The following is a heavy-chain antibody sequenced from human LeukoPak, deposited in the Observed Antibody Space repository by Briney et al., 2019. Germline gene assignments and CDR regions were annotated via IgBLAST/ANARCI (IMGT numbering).Heavy chain of an antibody. Sequence: SETLSLTCTVSGDSISSSYWNWIRQPPGKGLEWIGYFYYSGSANYNPSLMSRVSISVDTSRNQFSLKLSSVTAADTAVYYCARQAIAYSSSWFDYWGQGALVTVSS. CDR1: GDSISSSY. V-gene: IGHV4-59*08. CDR3: ARQAIAYSSSWFDY. J-gene: IGHJ4*02. CDR2: FYYSGSA. D-gene: IGHD6-13*01.